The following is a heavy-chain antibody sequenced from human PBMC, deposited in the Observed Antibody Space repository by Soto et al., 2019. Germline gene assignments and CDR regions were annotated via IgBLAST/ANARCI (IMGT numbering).Heavy chain of an antibody. CDR1: GFTFSSYW. CDR3: AIRASYYDSSGYFDY. V-gene: IGHV3-74*01. D-gene: IGHD3-22*01. Sequence: GGSLRLSCAASGFTFSSYWMHWVRQAPGKGLVWVSRINSDGSSTSYADSVKGRFTISRDNAKSTLYLQMNSLRAEDTAVCYCAIRASYYDSSGYFDYWGQGTLVTVSS. J-gene: IGHJ4*02. CDR2: INSDGSST.